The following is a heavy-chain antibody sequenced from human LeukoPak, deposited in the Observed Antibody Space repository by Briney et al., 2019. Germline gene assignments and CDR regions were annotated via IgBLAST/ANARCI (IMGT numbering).Heavy chain of an antibody. CDR1: GYTFTVYY. J-gene: IGHJ5*02. V-gene: IGHV1-2*02. CDR2: INPNSGGT. CDR3: ARDFRAAMVSDWFDP. D-gene: IGHD5-18*01. Sequence: GASVTVSFTASGYTFTVYYMHWVRQAPGQGLEWMGWINPNSGGTNYAQKFQGRVTMTRDTSISTAYMELSRLRSDDTAVYYCARDFRAAMVSDWFDPWGQGTLVTASS.